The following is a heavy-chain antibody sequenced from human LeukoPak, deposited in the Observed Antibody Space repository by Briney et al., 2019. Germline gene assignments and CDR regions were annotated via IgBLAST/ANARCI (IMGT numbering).Heavy chain of an antibody. J-gene: IGHJ6*02. CDR2: IWYDGSNK. D-gene: IGHD2-15*01. Sequence: GGSLSLSCAASGFTFSSYGLHGVRQAPAKGLEGGAVIWYDGSNKYYADSVKGRFTISRDNSKNTLYLQMNSLRAEDTAVYYCARDAFEVVVRTESAGYGMDVWGQGTTVTVSS. CDR3: ARDAFEVVVRTESAGYGMDV. V-gene: IGHV3-33*01. CDR1: GFTFSSYG.